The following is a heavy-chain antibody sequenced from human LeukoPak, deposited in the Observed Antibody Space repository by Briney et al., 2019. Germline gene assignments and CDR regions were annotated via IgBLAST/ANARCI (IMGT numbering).Heavy chain of an antibody. V-gene: IGHV3-66*01. CDR2: IYSGGST. J-gene: IGHJ4*02. Sequence: GGSLRLSCAASGFTFSSYGMHWVRQAPGKGLEWVSVIYSGGSTYYADSVKGRFTISRDNSKNTLYLQMNSLRAEDTAVYYCARDHDYAFDYWGQGTLVTVSS. D-gene: IGHD4-17*01. CDR1: GFTFSSYG. CDR3: ARDHDYAFDY.